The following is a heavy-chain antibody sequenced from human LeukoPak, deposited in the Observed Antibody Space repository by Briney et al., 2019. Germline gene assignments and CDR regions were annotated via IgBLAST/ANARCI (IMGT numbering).Heavy chain of an antibody. CDR3: AREDYDSSGYLGALDY. Sequence: GASVKVSCKASGYTFTSYGISWVRQAPGQGLEWMGWISAYNGNTNYAQKLQGRVTMTTDTSTSTAYMELRSLRSDDTAVYYCAREDYDSSGYLGALDYWGQGTLVTVSS. J-gene: IGHJ4*02. V-gene: IGHV1-18*01. CDR2: ISAYNGNT. D-gene: IGHD3-22*01. CDR1: GYTFTSYG.